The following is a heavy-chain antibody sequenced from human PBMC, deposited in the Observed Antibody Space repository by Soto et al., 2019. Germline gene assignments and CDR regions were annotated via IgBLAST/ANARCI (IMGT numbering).Heavy chain of an antibody. CDR3: ARDPSPLITMVRGVPT. V-gene: IGHV1-69*13. D-gene: IGHD3-10*01. J-gene: IGHJ5*02. CDR1: GGTFSSYA. CDR2: IIPIFGTA. Sequence: SVKVSCKASGGTFSSYAISWLRQAPGQGLEWMGGIIPIFGTANYAQKFQGRVTITADESTSTAYMELSSLRSEDTAVYYRARDPSPLITMVRGVPTWGQGTLVTVSS.